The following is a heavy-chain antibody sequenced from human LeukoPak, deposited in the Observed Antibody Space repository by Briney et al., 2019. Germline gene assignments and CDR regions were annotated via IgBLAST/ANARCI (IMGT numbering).Heavy chain of an antibody. CDR2: IWYDGSNK. CDR1: GFTFSSYG. V-gene: IGHV3-33*01. CDR3: AREGASSDAFDI. Sequence: GGSLRLSCAASGFTFSSYGVHWVRQAPGKGLEWVAVIWYDGSNKYYADSVKGRFTISRDNSKNTLYLQMNSLRAEDTAVYYCAREGASSDAFDIWGQGTMVTVSS. J-gene: IGHJ3*02.